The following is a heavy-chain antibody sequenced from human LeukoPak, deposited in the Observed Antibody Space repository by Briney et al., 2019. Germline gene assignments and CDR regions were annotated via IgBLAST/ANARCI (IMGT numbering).Heavy chain of an antibody. Sequence: KSSETLSLTCTVSGGSISSYYWSWIRQPPGKGLEWIGYIYYSGSTNYNPSLKSRVTISVDTSKNQFSLKLSSVTAADTAVYYCAGVYYYDSSGYYRGDAFDIWGQGTMVTVSS. J-gene: IGHJ3*02. CDR3: AGVYYYDSSGYYRGDAFDI. D-gene: IGHD3-22*01. CDR1: GGSISSYY. CDR2: IYYSGST. V-gene: IGHV4-59*01.